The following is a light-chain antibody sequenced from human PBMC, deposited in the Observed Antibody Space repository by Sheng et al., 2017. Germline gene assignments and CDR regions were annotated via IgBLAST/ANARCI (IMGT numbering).Light chain of an antibody. J-gene: IGLJ1*01. Sequence: QSVLTQPPSVSGAPGQRVTISCTGSSSNIGAGYDVQWYQQLPGTAPKLLIYGNINRPSGVPDRFSASKSGTSASLAITGLQAEDEADYYCQSYDRSLSGYVFGTGTKVAVL. CDR3: QSYDRSLSGYV. CDR2: GNI. V-gene: IGLV1-40*01. CDR1: SSNIGAGYD.